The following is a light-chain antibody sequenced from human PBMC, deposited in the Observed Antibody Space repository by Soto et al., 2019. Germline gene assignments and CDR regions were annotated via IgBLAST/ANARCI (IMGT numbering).Light chain of an antibody. CDR2: DAS. CDR1: QSVSSY. Sequence: EIVLTQSPATLSLSPGERATLSCRASQSVSSYLAWYQQKPGQAPRLLIYDASTSATAIPARFSGSGSGTDFTLTISSLEPEDFAVYYCQQRSNWPTFGPGTKVDIK. J-gene: IGKJ3*01. V-gene: IGKV3-11*01. CDR3: QQRSNWPT.